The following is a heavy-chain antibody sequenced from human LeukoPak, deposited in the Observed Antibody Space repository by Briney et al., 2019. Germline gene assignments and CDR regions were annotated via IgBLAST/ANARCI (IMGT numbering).Heavy chain of an antibody. CDR3: ARAPPSSWIAY. J-gene: IGHJ4*02. CDR2: ISSDGSDT. Sequence: GGSLRLSCAAPGFIFNRYALYWVRQAPGKGLEWLTVISSDGSDTFYADSVRGRFTISRDDSKNTLYLQMNRLRNEDTAVYYCARAPPSSWIAYWGQGTLVTVSS. V-gene: IGHV3-30*04. D-gene: IGHD6-13*01. CDR1: GFIFNRYA.